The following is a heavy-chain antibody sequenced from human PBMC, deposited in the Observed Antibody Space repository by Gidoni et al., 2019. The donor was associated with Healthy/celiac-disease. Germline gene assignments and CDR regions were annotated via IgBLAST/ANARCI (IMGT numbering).Heavy chain of an antibody. D-gene: IGHD1-26*01. CDR3: ARYRRGGSYWYFDL. Sequence: QVQLVESGGGVVQPGRSLRLSCPASVFTFSSYGINWVRQAPGKGLEWVAVLWYDGSNQYYADSVKGRFTISRDNSKNTLDLQRNSLRAEDTAVYYCARYRRGGSYWYFDLWGRGTLVTVSS. CDR2: LWYDGSNQ. V-gene: IGHV3-33*01. CDR1: VFTFSSYG. J-gene: IGHJ2*01.